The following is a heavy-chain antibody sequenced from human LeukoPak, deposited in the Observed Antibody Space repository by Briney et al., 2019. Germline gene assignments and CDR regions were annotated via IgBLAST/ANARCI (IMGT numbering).Heavy chain of an antibody. CDR3: AKVENGYSISYYYYYMDV. J-gene: IGHJ6*03. V-gene: IGHV3-30*02. D-gene: IGHD2/OR15-2a*01. CDR2: IRYDGSNK. Sequence: GGSLRLSCAASGFTFSSYGMHWVRQAPGKGLEWVAFIRYDGSNKYYADSEKGRFTITRDNSKNTLYLQMNSLRAEDTAVYYCAKVENGYSISYYYYYMDVWGKGTTVTVSS. CDR1: GFTFSSYG.